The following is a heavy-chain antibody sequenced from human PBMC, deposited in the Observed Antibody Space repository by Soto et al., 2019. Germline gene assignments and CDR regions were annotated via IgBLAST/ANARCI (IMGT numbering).Heavy chain of an antibody. V-gene: IGHV3-21*01. Sequence: EVQLVESGGGLVKPGGSLRLSCAASGFTFSSYSMNWVRQAPGKGLEWVSSISSSSSYIYYADSVKGRFTISRDNATNSLYLQMNSLRAEDTAVYYCARDMCGVAAGTLDSWGQGTLVTVAS. D-gene: IGHD6-13*01. J-gene: IGHJ4*02. CDR2: ISSSSSYI. CDR3: ARDMCGVAAGTLDS. CDR1: GFTFSSYS.